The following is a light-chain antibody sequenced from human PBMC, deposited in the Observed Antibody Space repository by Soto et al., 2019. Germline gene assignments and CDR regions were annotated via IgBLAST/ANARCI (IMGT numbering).Light chain of an antibody. CDR3: HHYGTSPT. V-gene: IGKV3-20*01. CDR1: QNIGYRY. CDR2: GVS. Sequence: EIVLTQSPGIMSLSPGERATLSCRASQNIGYRYSAWYQHKPGQAPRLLIYGVSSRATDTPDWFSVSSSGTYFTLTISRLEPADFAVYFCHHYGTSPTFGQGTRLAIK. J-gene: IGKJ5*01.